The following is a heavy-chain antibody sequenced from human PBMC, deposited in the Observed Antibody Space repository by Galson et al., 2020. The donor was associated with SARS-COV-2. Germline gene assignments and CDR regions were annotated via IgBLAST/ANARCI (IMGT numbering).Heavy chain of an antibody. V-gene: IGHV3-9*01. CDR3: AKDKTTVMRYYFDY. D-gene: IGHD4-4*01. CDR2: ISWNSGSI. Sequence: SLKISCAASGFTFDDYAMHWVRQAPGKGLEWVSGISWNSGSIGYADSVKGRFTISRDNAKNSLYLQMNSLRAEDTALYYCAKDKTTVMRYYFDYWGQGTLVTVSS. J-gene: IGHJ4*02. CDR1: GFTFDDYA.